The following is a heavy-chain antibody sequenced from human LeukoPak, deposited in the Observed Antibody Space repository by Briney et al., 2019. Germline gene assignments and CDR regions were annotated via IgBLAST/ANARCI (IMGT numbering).Heavy chain of an antibody. J-gene: IGHJ3*02. CDR2: IIPIFGTA. CDR1: GYTFTSYG. V-gene: IGHV1-69*13. Sequence: SVKVSCKASGYTFTSYGISWVRQAPGQGLEWMGGIIPIFGTANYAQKFQGRVTITADESTSTAYMELSSLRSEDTAVYYCARDTDDYYDSSGYLTNIIWGQGTMVTVSS. D-gene: IGHD3-22*01. CDR3: ARDTDDYYDSSGYLTNII.